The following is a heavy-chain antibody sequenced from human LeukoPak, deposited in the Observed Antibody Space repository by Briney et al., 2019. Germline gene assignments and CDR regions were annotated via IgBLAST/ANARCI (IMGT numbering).Heavy chain of an antibody. D-gene: IGHD7-27*01. J-gene: IGHJ4*02. Sequence: GGSLRLSCAASGFTFSSYEMNWVRQAPGKGLEWVSYISSSGSTIYYADSVKGRFTISRDNAKNSQYLQMNSLRAEDTAVYYCARRRTGDFDYWGQGTLVTVSS. CDR2: ISSSGSTI. V-gene: IGHV3-48*03. CDR3: ARRRTGDFDY. CDR1: GFTFSSYE.